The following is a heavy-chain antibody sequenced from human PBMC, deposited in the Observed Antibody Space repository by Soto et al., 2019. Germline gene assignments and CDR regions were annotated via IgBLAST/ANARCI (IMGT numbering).Heavy chain of an antibody. CDR1: GFTLSTYG. CDR2: VWYDGSNK. D-gene: IGHD6-19*01. CDR3: ARPLEQWQLGFGMDV. J-gene: IGHJ6*01. Sequence: GGSLRLSCAASGFTLSTYGMHWVRQAPGKGLEWVAVVWYDGSNKYYADSVKGRFTVSRDNSKNTLYLQMNSLRAEDTAVYYWARPLEQWQLGFGMDVWGQGSPVTVSS. V-gene: IGHV3-33*01.